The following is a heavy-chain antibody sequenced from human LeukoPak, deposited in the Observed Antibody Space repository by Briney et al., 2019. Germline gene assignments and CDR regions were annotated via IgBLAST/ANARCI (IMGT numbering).Heavy chain of an antibody. CDR3: ARYRGNSNGGFDP. J-gene: IGHJ5*02. Sequence: SETLSLTCTVSGGSISSYYWSWIRQPPGKGLEWIGNIYNSEGTNYNPSLKSRVTTSVDTSKNQFSLKLTSVTAADTAVYYCARYRGNSNGGFDPWGQGTLVTVSS. D-gene: IGHD4-23*01. CDR1: GGSISSYY. V-gene: IGHV4-59*01. CDR2: IYNSEGT.